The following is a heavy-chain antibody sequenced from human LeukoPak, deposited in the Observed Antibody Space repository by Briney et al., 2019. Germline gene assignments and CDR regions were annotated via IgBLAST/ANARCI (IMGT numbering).Heavy chain of an antibody. CDR2: FDPEDGET. D-gene: IGHD4-17*01. CDR3: ATGLWTNYGDYVTAFDI. CDR1: GYTLTELS. J-gene: IGHJ3*02. Sequence: ASVKVSCKVSGYTLTELSMHWVRQAPGKGLEWMGGFDPEDGETIYAQKLQGRVTMTEDTSTATAYMELSSLRSEDTAVYYCATGLWTNYGDYVTAFDIWGQGTMVTVSS. V-gene: IGHV1-24*01.